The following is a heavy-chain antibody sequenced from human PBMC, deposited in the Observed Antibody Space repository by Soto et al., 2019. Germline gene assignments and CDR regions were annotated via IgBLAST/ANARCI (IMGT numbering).Heavy chain of an antibody. CDR1: GYSFTSYW. CDR2: IDPSDSYT. V-gene: IGHV5-10-1*01. CDR3: ARRSIAAAERYYGMDV. Sequence: GESLKISCKGSGYSFTSYWISWVRQMPGKGLEWMGRIDPSDSYTNYSPSFQGHVTISADKSISTAYLQWSSLKASDTAMYYCARRSIAAAERYYGMDVWGQGTTVTVYS. D-gene: IGHD6-6*01. J-gene: IGHJ6*02.